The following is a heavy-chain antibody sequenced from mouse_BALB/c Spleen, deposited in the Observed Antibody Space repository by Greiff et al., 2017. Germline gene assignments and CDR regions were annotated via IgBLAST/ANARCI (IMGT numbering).Heavy chain of an antibody. D-gene: IGHD6-5*01. V-gene: IGHV6-6*02. CDR1: GFTFSNYW. J-gene: IGHJ4*01. Sequence: DVQLQESGGGLVQPGGSMKLSCVASGFTFSNYWMNWVRQSPEKGLEWVAEIRLKSNNYATHYAESVKGRFTISRDDSKSSVYLQMNNLRAEDTGIYYGTAYDYGAMDYWGQGTSVTVSS. CDR3: TAYDYGAMDY. CDR2: IRLKSNNYAT.